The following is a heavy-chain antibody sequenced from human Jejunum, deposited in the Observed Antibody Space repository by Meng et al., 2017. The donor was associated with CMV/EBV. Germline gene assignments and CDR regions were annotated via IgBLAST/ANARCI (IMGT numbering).Heavy chain of an antibody. J-gene: IGHJ4*02. CDR2: IYSTGTT. CDR1: GGSISEYY. CDR3: ARFHWLVYYFDY. D-gene: IGHD6-19*01. V-gene: IGHV4-59*01. Sequence: VSGGSISEYYWAWIRQAPGKGLEWIGHIYSTGTTYSNPALKSRVTISLDTSERQLSPRLNSVTAADTAVYFCARFHWLVYYFDYWGQGTPVTVSS.